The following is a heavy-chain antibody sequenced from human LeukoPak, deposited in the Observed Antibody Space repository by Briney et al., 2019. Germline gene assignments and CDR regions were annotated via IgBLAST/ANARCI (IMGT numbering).Heavy chain of an antibody. D-gene: IGHD3-22*01. CDR1: GYTFTGYY. J-gene: IGHJ1*01. Sequence: ASVKVFCKASGYTFTGYYMHWVRQAPGQGLEWMGRINPNSGGTNYAQKFQGRVTMTRDTSISTAYMELSRLRSDDTAVYYCARGLYYYDSSGYYLAEYFQHWGQGTLVTVSS. V-gene: IGHV1-2*06. CDR2: INPNSGGT. CDR3: ARGLYYYDSSGYYLAEYFQH.